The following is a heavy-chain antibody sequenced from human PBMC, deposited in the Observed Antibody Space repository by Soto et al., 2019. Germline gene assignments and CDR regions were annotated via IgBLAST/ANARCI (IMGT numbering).Heavy chain of an antibody. V-gene: IGHV2-5*02. CDR1: GFSLSTSGVG. J-gene: IGHJ5*02. CDR2: IYWDDDK. D-gene: IGHD6-19*01. CDR3: PQSIAVAGYNWFDH. Sequence: SGPTLVNPTQTLTLTCTFSGFSLSTSGVGVGWIRQPPGKALEWLALIYWDDDKRYSPSLKSRLTITKDTSKNQVVLTMTNMDPVDTATYSCPQSIAVAGYNWFDHWGQGTLVTVSS.